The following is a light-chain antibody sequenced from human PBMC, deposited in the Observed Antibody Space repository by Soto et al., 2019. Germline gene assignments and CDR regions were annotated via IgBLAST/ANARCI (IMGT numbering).Light chain of an antibody. J-gene: IGLJ3*02. CDR3: EAWDDSLNGWV. Sequence: QLVLTQPPSASGTPGQRVTISCSGSSANIGSNAVSWYQQLPGTAPKLLIYGNDQRPSGVPARLSGSKSGTSASLAIWGLQSEDEADYYCEAWDDSLNGWVFGGGTKVTVL. CDR1: SANIGSNA. V-gene: IGLV1-44*01. CDR2: GND.